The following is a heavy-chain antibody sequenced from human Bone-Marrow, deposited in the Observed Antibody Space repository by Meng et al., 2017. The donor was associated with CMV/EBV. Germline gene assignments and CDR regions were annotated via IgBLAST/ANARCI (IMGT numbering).Heavy chain of an antibody. CDR3: ARARDGTGTTWVLDY. Sequence: GSLRLSCTVSGASISTSSYYWGWIRQPPGKGLEWIGSIYYSGSTYYNPSLKSRVTISVDTSKNHFSLKLSSVTAADTAVYYCARARDGTGTTWVLDYWGQGTLVTVPS. V-gene: IGHV4-39*02. J-gene: IGHJ4*02. CDR2: IYYSGST. D-gene: IGHD1-7*01. CDR1: GASISTSSYY.